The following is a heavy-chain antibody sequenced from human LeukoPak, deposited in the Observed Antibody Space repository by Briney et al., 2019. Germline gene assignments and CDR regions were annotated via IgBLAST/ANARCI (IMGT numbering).Heavy chain of an antibody. Sequence: GGSLRLSCAASGFNFDGYAMHWVRHAPGKGLEWVSGISWNSGDIGYADSVKGRFTISKDNAKNGLYLQMNSLRPEDTALYYCVKVSRWRYEPLDIWGQGTMVTVSS. D-gene: IGHD2-2*01. CDR1: GFNFDGYA. J-gene: IGHJ3*02. CDR2: ISWNSGDI. CDR3: VKVSRWRYEPLDI. V-gene: IGHV3-9*01.